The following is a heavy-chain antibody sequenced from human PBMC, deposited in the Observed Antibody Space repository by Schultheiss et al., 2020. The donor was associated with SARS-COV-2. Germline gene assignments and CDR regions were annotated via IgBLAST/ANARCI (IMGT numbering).Heavy chain of an antibody. D-gene: IGHD3-22*01. J-gene: IGHJ4*02. Sequence: LSLTCAVYGGSFSGYYWSWIRQPPGKGLEWIGYIYYSGSTNYNPSLKSRVTISVDTSKNQFSLKLSSVTAADTAVYYCARDNYYDSSGIWGYWGQGTLVTVSS. V-gene: IGHV4-59*01. CDR3: ARDNYYDSSGIWGY. CDR2: IYYSGST. CDR1: GGSFSGYY.